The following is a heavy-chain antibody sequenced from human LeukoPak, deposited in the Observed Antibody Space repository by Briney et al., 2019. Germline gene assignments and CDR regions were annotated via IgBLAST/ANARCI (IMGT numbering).Heavy chain of an antibody. CDR3: ARDSVNVDGYVFFNI. J-gene: IGHJ4*02. V-gene: IGHV4-59*01. Sequence: PSETLSLTCAVSGGSISSYYWSWIRQPPGKGLEWVAYIYYGGSTSYNPSLKSRVTISADTSKNQFSLKLTSVTAADTAVYYCARDSVNVDGYVFFNIWGQGTLVTVSS. CDR2: IYYGGST. D-gene: IGHD5-24*01. CDR1: GGSISSYY.